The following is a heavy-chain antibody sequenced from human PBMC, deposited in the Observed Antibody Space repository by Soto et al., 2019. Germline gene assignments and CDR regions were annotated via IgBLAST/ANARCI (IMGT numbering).Heavy chain of an antibody. CDR2: IVVGSGNT. V-gene: IGHV1-58*02. D-gene: IGHD6-19*01. Sequence: SVKVSCKASGSTFTSSAMQWVRQARGQRLEWIGWIVVGSGNTNYAQKFQERVTITRDMSTSTAYMELSSLRSEDTAVYYCAADYSSGWYEGGAYYYYGMDVWGQGTTVTVS. CDR1: GSTFTSSA. J-gene: IGHJ6*02. CDR3: AADYSSGWYEGGAYYYYGMDV.